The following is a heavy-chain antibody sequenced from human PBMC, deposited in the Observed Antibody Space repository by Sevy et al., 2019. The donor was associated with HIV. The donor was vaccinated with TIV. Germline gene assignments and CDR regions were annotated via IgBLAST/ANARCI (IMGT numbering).Heavy chain of an antibody. CDR3: ATEYSYDY. Sequence: ASVKVSCKASGHTFSGNYIQWVRQAPGKGLEWLGWINSNSGAISYAQKFQDRVTMTRDTSTTTAYMELSRLRSDDTAVYYCATEYSYDYWGQGTLVTVSS. D-gene: IGHD5-12*01. V-gene: IGHV1-2*02. CDR1: GHTFSGNY. J-gene: IGHJ4*02. CDR2: INSNSGAI.